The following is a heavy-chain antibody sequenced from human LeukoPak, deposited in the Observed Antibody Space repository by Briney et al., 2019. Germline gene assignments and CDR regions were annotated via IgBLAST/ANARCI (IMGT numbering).Heavy chain of an antibody. CDR1: GYTFSDYY. V-gene: IGHV1-2*02. Sequence: ASVKVSCKSSGYTFSDYYMHWVRQAPGQGLEWMGWINPNTADTNYAQKFQGRVTMTRDTSISTAYMELTRLTSDDTAMYYCAKDLNYYNSGTGSWGQGTLVTVSS. CDR3: AKDLNYYNSGTGS. CDR2: INPNTADT. J-gene: IGHJ5*02. D-gene: IGHD3-10*01.